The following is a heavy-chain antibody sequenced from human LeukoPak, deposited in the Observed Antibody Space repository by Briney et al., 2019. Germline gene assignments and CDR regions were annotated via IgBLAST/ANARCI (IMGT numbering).Heavy chain of an antibody. V-gene: IGHV3-74*01. J-gene: IGHJ3*02. Sequence: GGSLRLSCVASGFMFSSYWMNWVRQAPGKGLVWVSRINSDGSSTSYADSVKGRFTISRDNAKNTLFLQMNSLRAENTAVYYCARGPGAFDIWGQGTMVTVSS. CDR3: ARGPGAFDI. CDR2: INSDGSST. D-gene: IGHD2-2*01. CDR1: GFMFSSYW.